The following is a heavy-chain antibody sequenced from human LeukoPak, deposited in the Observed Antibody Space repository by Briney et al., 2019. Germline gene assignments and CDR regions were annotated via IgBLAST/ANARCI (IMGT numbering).Heavy chain of an antibody. V-gene: IGHV3-7*02. CDR2: IKEDGGEI. CDR3: ETYSAFDI. J-gene: IGHJ3*02. D-gene: IGHD2-21*01. Sequence: PGRSLRLSCAASGFTFSIYWMSWVRQAPGKGLEWVASIKEDGGEIHYVDSVKGRFTISRDNAKNSLYLQMNSLRAADTAVYYCETYSAFDIWGHGTMVTVSS. CDR1: GFTFSIYW.